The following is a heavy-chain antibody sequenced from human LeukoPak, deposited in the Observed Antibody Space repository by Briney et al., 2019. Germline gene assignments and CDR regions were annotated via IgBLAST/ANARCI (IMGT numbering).Heavy chain of an antibody. Sequence: GASVKVSCKASGYTFTSYGISWVRQAPGQGLEWMGWISAYNGNTNYAQKLQGRVTMTRDTSTSTVYMELSSLRSEDTAVYYCAREGVVTADFDYWGQGTLVTVSS. D-gene: IGHD2-21*02. CDR1: GYTFTSYG. CDR2: ISAYNGNT. J-gene: IGHJ4*02. V-gene: IGHV1-18*01. CDR3: AREGVVTADFDY.